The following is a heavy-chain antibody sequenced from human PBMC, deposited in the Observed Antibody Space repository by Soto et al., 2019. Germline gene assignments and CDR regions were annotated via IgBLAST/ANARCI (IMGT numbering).Heavy chain of an antibody. D-gene: IGHD4-17*01. CDR2: ISWNSGSI. J-gene: IGHJ4*02. Sequence: EVQLVESGGGLIKPGRSRRLSCAASGFTFDGYAMHWVRQAPGKGLERVSGISWNSGSIGYADSVKGRFTISRDNAKNSLYLQMNSLRAEDTALYYCANRLEWGQGTLVTVSS. CDR3: ANRLE. V-gene: IGHV3-9*01. CDR1: GFTFDGYA.